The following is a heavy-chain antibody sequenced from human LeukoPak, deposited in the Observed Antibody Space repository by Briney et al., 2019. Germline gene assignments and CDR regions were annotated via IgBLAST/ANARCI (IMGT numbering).Heavy chain of an antibody. CDR1: GFIFKNAW. D-gene: IGHD6-19*01. CDR3: TRNSGWYGLS. Sequence: GGSLRLSCSTSGFIFKNAWMSWIRQAPGKGLEWVSSIDYDGGSGHYADSVKGRFTISRDNSNNTLFLHLNSLRGEDTAVYYCTRNSGWYGLSWGQGTLVTVSS. J-gene: IGHJ1*01. V-gene: IGHV3-23*01. CDR2: IDYDGGSG.